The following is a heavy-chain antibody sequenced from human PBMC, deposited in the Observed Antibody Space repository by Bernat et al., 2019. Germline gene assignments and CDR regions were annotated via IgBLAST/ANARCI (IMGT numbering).Heavy chain of an antibody. Sequence: VQLLESGGGLVQPGGSLRLSCAASGFTFSSYAMSWVRQAPGKGLEWVSAISGSGGSTYYADSVKGRFTISRDNSKNTLYLQMNSLRAEDTAVYYCAKDPGYCSGGSCSTVIAEYFQHWGQGTLVTVSS. D-gene: IGHD2-15*01. J-gene: IGHJ1*01. CDR3: AKDPGYCSGGSCSTVIAEYFQH. CDR1: GFTFSSYA. V-gene: IGHV3-23*01. CDR2: ISGSGGST.